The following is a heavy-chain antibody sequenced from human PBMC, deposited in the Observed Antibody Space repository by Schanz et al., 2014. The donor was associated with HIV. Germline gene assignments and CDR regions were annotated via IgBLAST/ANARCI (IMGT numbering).Heavy chain of an antibody. J-gene: IGHJ6*02. CDR2: ESFDGSKK. CDR1: GFTLSTYA. Sequence: QVQLAESGGGVVQPGRSLRLSCAASGFTLSTYAIHWVRQAPGKGLEWVAVESFDGSKKYYADSVKGRFTISRDNSKSTLSLQMNSLRAEDTAIYYCAKGYYSSYYYYGMDVWGQGTTVTVSS. CDR3: AKGYYSSYYYYGMDV. V-gene: IGHV3-30-3*01. D-gene: IGHD3-10*01.